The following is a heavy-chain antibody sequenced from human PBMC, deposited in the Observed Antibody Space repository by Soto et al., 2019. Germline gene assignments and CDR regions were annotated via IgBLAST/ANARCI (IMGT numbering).Heavy chain of an antibody. V-gene: IGHV4-30-4*01. CDR1: GGSISSGDYY. CDR2: IYYSGST. Sequence: QVQLQESGPGLVKPSQTLSLTCTVSGGSISSGDYYWSWIRQPPGKCLEWIGYIYYSGSTYYNPYLRSRVTISVDTSKNQFSLKLSSVTAADTAVYYCARERPDGARLDPWGQGTLVTVSS. CDR3: ARERPDGARLDP. J-gene: IGHJ5*02. D-gene: IGHD6-6*01.